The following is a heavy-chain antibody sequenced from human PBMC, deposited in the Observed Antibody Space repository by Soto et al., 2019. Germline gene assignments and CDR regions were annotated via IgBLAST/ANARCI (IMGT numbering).Heavy chain of an antibody. CDR2: IVVGSGNT. CDR3: AARASSITIFGVVSRYGDAFDI. CDR1: GFTFTGSA. V-gene: IGHV1-58*02. J-gene: IGHJ3*02. D-gene: IGHD3-3*01. Sequence: ASVKVSCKASGFTFTGSAMQWVRQARGQRLEWIGWIVVGSGNTNYAQKFQERVTITRDMSTSTAYVELSSLRSEDTAVYYCAARASSITIFGVVSRYGDAFDIWGQGTMVTVSS.